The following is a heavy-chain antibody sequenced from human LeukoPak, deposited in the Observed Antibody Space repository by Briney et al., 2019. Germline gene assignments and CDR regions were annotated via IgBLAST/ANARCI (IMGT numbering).Heavy chain of an antibody. V-gene: IGHV3-21*01. CDR2: ISSSNSYI. CDR1: GFTFSSYS. J-gene: IGHJ3*02. CDR3: ARGRYCSSTGCYSVFDI. Sequence: QSGGSLRLSCAASGFTFSSYSMNWVRQAPGKGLEWVSSISSSNSYIYYADSVKGRFTISRDNAKNSLYLQMNSLRAEDTAVYYCARGRYCSSTGCYSVFDIWGQGTVVTVSS. D-gene: IGHD2-2*02.